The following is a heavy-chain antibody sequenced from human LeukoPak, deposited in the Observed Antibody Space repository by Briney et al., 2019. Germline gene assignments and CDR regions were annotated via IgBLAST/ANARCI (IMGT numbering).Heavy chain of an antibody. V-gene: IGHV1-3*01. Sequence: EASVKVSCKASGYTFTNYAMHWVRQAPGQGLEWMGWINAGNGDTKYSQKFQGRVTITRGTSASTAYMELSSLTSEDTAVYYCTRDPSRATPIAWGQGTLVTLSS. CDR2: INAGNGDT. CDR3: TRDPSRATPIA. J-gene: IGHJ4*02. CDR1: GYTFTNYA.